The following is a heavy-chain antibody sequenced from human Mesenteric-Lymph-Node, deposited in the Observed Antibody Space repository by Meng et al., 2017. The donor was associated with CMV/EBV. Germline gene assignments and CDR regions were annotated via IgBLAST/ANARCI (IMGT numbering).Heavy chain of an antibody. D-gene: IGHD5-18*01. J-gene: IGHJ3*02. CDR1: GFTFSRHS. Sequence: GESLKISCAASGFTFSRHSMNWVRQAPGKGLEWVSSISSSSSHIYYADSVEGRFTISRDNAKNSLYLQMNSLRAEDTAVYYCARGFGYSSAFDIWGQGTMVTVSS. V-gene: IGHV3-21*01. CDR3: ARGFGYSSAFDI. CDR2: ISSSSSHI.